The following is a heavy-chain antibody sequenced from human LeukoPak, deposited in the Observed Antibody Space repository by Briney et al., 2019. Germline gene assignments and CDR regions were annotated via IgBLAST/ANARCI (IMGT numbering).Heavy chain of an antibody. Sequence: LAGGSLRLSCVASGFTFSTYTMNWIRQAPGKGLEWVSGSIGSGGSAFYADSVKGRFSISRDTSKNTLFLHMNNLRAGDTAVYYCAKGSYYDSSGSFYFDYWGQGTLVTVSS. CDR3: AKGSYYDSSGSFYFDY. J-gene: IGHJ4*02. CDR2: SIGSGGSA. V-gene: IGHV3-23*01. CDR1: GFTFSTYT. D-gene: IGHD3-22*01.